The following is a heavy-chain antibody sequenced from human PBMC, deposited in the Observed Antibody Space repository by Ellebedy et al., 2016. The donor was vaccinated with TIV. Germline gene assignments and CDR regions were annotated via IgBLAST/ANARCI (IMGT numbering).Heavy chain of an antibody. D-gene: IGHD3-10*01. CDR3: ARSPYDSWFH. CDR1: GFTVSNNY. CDR2: ISSGGVT. J-gene: IGHJ4*02. V-gene: IGHV3-53*01. Sequence: PGGSLRLSCAASGFTVSNNYMSWVRQAPGKGLEWVSVISSGGVTVYADSVKGRFTISRDNSKSTVYLQMNSLRVEDTAMYYCARSPYDSWFHWGQGTLVTVSS.